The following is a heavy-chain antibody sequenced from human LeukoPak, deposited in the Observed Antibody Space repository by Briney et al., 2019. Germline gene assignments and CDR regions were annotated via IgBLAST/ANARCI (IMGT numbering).Heavy chain of an antibody. CDR1: GFSFSTYE. V-gene: IGHV3-48*03. Sequence: GGSLRLSCAASGFSFSTYEMNWVRQAPGKGLEWISYISASGSVTHYADSVEGRFTISRDNGKNSLYLQMNSLRGDDTAVYYCARSMIVVPKGGYYFDYWGQGTLVTVSS. D-gene: IGHD3-22*01. J-gene: IGHJ4*02. CDR2: ISASGSVT. CDR3: ARSMIVVPKGGYYFDY.